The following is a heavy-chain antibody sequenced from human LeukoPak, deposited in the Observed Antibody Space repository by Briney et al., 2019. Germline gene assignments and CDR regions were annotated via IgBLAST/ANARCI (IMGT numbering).Heavy chain of an antibody. Sequence: LETLSLTCAVYGGSFSGYYWSWIRQPPGKGLEWIGEINHSGSTNYNPSLKSRVTISVDTSKNQFSLKLSSVTAADTAVYYCVTNWNDSYALYWGQGTLVTVSS. CDR2: INHSGST. CDR1: GGSFSGYY. CDR3: VTNWNDSYALY. J-gene: IGHJ4*02. D-gene: IGHD1-20*01. V-gene: IGHV4-34*01.